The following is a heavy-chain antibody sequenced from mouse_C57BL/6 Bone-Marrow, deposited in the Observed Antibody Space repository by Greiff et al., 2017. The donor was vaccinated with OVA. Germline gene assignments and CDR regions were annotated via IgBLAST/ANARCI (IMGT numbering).Heavy chain of an antibody. V-gene: IGHV1-42*01. CDR3: ARGGTSPFGY. D-gene: IGHD4-1*01. J-gene: IGHJ3*01. CDR1: GYSFTGYY. CDR2: INPSTGGT. Sequence: EVQLQQSGPELVKPGASVKISCKASGYSFTGYYMNWVKQSPEKSLEWIGEINPSTGGTTYNQKFKAKATLTVDKSSSTAYMQLKSLTSEASAVYSGARGGTSPFGYGGQGTLVTVSA.